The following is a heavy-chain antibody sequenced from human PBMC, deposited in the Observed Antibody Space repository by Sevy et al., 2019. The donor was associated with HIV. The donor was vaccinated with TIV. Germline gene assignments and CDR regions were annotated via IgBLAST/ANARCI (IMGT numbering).Heavy chain of an antibody. CDR1: SGSFSAYY. CDR2: INHRGST. D-gene: IGHD4-4*01. J-gene: IGHJ4*02. V-gene: IGHV4-34*01. Sequence: SETLSLTCAVYSGSFSAYYWSWIRQPPGKGLEWMGEINHRGSTNYNPSLKSRVTISLHTSKNQFSLKLTSVTAAGTAVYYCARGVTVTTVPYYFDYWGQGTLVTVSS. CDR3: ARGVTVTTVPYYFDY.